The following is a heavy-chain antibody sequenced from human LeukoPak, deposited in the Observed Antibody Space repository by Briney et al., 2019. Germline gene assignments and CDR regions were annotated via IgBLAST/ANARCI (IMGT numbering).Heavy chain of an antibody. V-gene: IGHV4-59*12. CDR2: MFYSGST. J-gene: IGHJ3*02. CDR1: GGSFSGYY. CDR3: ARERTMVGGADI. Sequence: ASETLSLTCAVYGGSFSGYYWSWIRQPPGKGLEWIGYMFYSGSTNYNPSLKSRVTISGDTSKNQFSLRLSSVTAADTAVYYCARERTMVGGADIWGQGTKVTVSS. D-gene: IGHD2-21*01.